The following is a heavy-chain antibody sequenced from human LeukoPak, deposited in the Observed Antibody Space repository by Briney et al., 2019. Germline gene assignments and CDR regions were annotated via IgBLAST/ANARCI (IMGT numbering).Heavy chain of an antibody. Sequence: GGSLRLSCAASGFTFSSYWMSWVRQAPGKGLEWVANIKQDGSEKYYVDSVKGRFTISRDNAKNSLYLQMNSLRVEDTAVYYCARQSSTFDYGMDVWGQGTTVTVSS. D-gene: IGHD6-13*01. CDR3: ARQSSTFDYGMDV. CDR1: GFTFSSYW. V-gene: IGHV3-7*01. J-gene: IGHJ6*02. CDR2: IKQDGSEK.